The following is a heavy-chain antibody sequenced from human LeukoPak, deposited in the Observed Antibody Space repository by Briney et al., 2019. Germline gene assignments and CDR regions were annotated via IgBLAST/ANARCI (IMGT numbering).Heavy chain of an antibody. Sequence: SVKVSCKASGGTFSSYAISWVRQAPGQGLEWMGRIIPILGIANYAQKFQGRVTITADKSTSTAYMELSSLRSEDTAVYYCATGSRSSGRYYFDYWGQGTLVTVSS. CDR1: GGTFSSYA. D-gene: IGHD6-19*01. CDR3: ATGSRSSGRYYFDY. V-gene: IGHV1-69*04. J-gene: IGHJ4*02. CDR2: IIPILGIA.